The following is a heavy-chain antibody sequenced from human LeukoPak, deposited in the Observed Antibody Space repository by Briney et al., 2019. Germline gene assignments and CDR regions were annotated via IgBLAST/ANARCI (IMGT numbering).Heavy chain of an antibody. CDR1: GYTLTELS. CDR3: AAVIAAAGNWFDP. J-gene: IGHJ5*02. D-gene: IGHD6-13*01. V-gene: IGHV1-24*01. Sequence: GASVKVSCKVSGYTLTELSMHWVRQAPGEGLEWMGVVDPEDGETIYAQKFQGRVTMTEDTSTDTAYMELSSLRSEDTAVYYCAAVIAAAGNWFDPWGQGTLVTVSS. CDR2: VDPEDGET.